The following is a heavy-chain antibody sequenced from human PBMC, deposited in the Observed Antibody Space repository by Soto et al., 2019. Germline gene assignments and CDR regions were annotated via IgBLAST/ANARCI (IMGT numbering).Heavy chain of an antibody. D-gene: IGHD6-19*01. V-gene: IGHV4-59*01. J-gene: IGHJ4*02. CDR2: IYYSGST. CDR1: GGSISSYY. CDR3: ARDPENSSGWYFFDY. Sequence: PSEPLSLTCTVSGGSISSYYWSWIRQPPGKGLEWIGYIYYSGSTNYNPSLKSRVTISVDTSKNQFSLKLSSVTAADTAVYYCARDPENSSGWYFFDYWGQGTLVTVSS.